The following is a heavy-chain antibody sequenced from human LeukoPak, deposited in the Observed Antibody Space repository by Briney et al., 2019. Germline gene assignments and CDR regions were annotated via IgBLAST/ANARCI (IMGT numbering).Heavy chain of an antibody. D-gene: IGHD3-16*01. J-gene: IGHJ5*02. Sequence: PGGSLRLSCAASGFTFSSYSMNWVRQAPGKGLEWVSSISSSSSYIYYADSVKGRFTISRDNSKNTLYLQMNSLRAEDTAVYYCANPTGDLPGSWGQGTLVTVSS. CDR3: ANPTGDLPGS. CDR1: GFTFSSYS. CDR2: ISSSSSYI. V-gene: IGHV3-21*04.